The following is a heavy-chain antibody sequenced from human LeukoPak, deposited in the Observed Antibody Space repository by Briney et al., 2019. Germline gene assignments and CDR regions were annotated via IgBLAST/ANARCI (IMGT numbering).Heavy chain of an antibody. CDR3: ARDSGELLISTSFDY. CDR2: INPNSGAT. J-gene: IGHJ4*02. D-gene: IGHD3-10*01. V-gene: IGHV1-2*02. Sequence: ASVTVSCKASAYLFTSYYIHWVRQAPGQGLEWMGWINPNSGATNYAQKFQGRATMTRGTSISTAYMELTRLRSDDTAVYYCARDSGELLISTSFDYWGQGTLVTVSS. CDR1: AYLFTSYY.